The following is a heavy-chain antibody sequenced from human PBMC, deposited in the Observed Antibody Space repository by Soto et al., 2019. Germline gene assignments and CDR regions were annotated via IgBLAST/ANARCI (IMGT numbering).Heavy chain of an antibody. CDR3: IQSRCGGDCLQSYASYYYYGMDV. J-gene: IGHJ6*02. CDR2: IYWDDDK. D-gene: IGHD2-21*02. CDR1: AFSLSTGGVG. V-gene: IGHV2-5*02. Sequence: QITLKESGPTLVKPTQTLTLTCTFSAFSLSTGGVGVGWIRQPPGKALEWLALIYWDDDKRYSPSLRSRLTINKDNSNNQVVLTMTNMDPVDTATYYCIQSRCGGDCLQSYASYYYYGMDVWGQGTTVTVSS.